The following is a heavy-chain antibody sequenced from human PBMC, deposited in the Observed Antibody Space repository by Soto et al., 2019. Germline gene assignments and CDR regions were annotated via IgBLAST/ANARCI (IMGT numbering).Heavy chain of an antibody. CDR1: RYTFTSYH. Sequence: ASLKVSCKESRYTFTSYHMHSVRHAPGQGLEWMGIINPSGGSTSYAQKFQGRVTMTRDTSTSTVYMELRSLRSDDTAVYYCARPRGYSYGFDYWGQGTLVTVSP. CDR2: INPSGGST. V-gene: IGHV1-46*01. CDR3: ARPRGYSYGFDY. J-gene: IGHJ4*02. D-gene: IGHD5-18*01.